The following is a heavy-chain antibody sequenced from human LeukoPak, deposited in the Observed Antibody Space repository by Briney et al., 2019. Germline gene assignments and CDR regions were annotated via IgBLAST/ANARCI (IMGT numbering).Heavy chain of an antibody. D-gene: IGHD3-22*01. Sequence: GGSLRLSCAASGFTFSSYSMNWVRQAPGKGLEWVSSISSSSSYIYYAYSVKGRFTISRDNAKNSLYLQMNSLRAEDTAVYYCARGRPGKISMIVVITPPAFDYWGQGTLVTVSS. CDR1: GFTFSSYS. CDR2: ISSSSSYI. CDR3: ARGRPGKISMIVVITPPAFDY. V-gene: IGHV3-21*01. J-gene: IGHJ4*02.